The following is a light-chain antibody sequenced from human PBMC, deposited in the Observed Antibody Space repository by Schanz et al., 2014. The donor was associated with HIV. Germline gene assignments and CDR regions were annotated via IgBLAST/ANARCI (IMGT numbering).Light chain of an antibody. V-gene: IGLV1-44*01. CDR1: SSNIGINA. CDR2: SNN. J-gene: IGLJ3*02. CDR3: AAWDDNLDGWV. Sequence: QSVLTQPPSASGTPGQRVTISCSGSSSNIGINAVNWYQQLPGTAPKLLIQSNNQRPSGVPDRFSGSKSGTSASLAISGLQSEDEADYYCAAWDDNLDGWVFGGGTQLTVL.